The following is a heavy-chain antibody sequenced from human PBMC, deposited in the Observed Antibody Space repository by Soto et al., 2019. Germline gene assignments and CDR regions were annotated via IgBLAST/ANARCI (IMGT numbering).Heavy chain of an antibody. V-gene: IGHV3-23*01. D-gene: IGHD3-3*01. CDR3: AKETLKDDFWSGYSDY. J-gene: IGHJ4*02. CDR2: ISGSGGST. Sequence: GGSLRLSCAASGFTFSSYAMSWVRQAPGKGLEWVSAISGSGGSTYYADSVKGRFTISRDNSKNTLYLQMNSLRAEDTAVYYCAKETLKDDFWSGYSDYWGQGTLVTVSS. CDR1: GFTFSSYA.